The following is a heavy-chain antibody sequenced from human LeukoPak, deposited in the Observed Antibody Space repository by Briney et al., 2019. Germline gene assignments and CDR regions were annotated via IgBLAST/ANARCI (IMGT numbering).Heavy chain of an antibody. CDR2: IYTSGST. Sequence: SETLSLTCTVSGDSISSYYWSWIRQPAGKGLEWIGRIYTSGSTNYNPSLKSRVTMSLDTSKNQFSLNLSSVTAADTAVYYCARKALPGNWFDPWGQGTLVTVSS. J-gene: IGHJ5*02. CDR3: ARKALPGNWFDP. CDR1: GDSISSYY. V-gene: IGHV4-4*07.